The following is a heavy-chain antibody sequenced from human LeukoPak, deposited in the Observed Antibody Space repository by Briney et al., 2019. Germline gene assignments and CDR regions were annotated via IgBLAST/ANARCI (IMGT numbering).Heavy chain of an antibody. Sequence: ASVKVSCKASGYTFTSYGISWVRQTPGQGLEWMGWISAYNGNTNYAQKLQGRVTMTTDTSTSTAYMGLRSLRSDDTAVYYCARDPHYYDSSGSLGFWGQGTLVTVSS. V-gene: IGHV1-18*01. CDR3: ARDPHYYDSSGSLGF. D-gene: IGHD3-22*01. CDR1: GYTFTSYG. J-gene: IGHJ4*02. CDR2: ISAYNGNT.